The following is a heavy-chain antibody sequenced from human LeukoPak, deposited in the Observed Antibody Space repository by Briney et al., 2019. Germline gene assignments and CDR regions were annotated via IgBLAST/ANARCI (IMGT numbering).Heavy chain of an antibody. J-gene: IGHJ4*02. Sequence: PGGSLRLSCAASGFTFSSHPMSWVRQAPGKGLERVSAISGSGGNTYYADSVKGRSTISRDNSKNTLYLQMNSLRAEDTAVYYCAKERVVAVVGTVAFDYWGQGTLVTVSP. CDR2: ISGSGGNT. V-gene: IGHV3-23*01. D-gene: IGHD6-19*01. CDR3: AKERVVAVVGTVAFDY. CDR1: GFTFSSHP.